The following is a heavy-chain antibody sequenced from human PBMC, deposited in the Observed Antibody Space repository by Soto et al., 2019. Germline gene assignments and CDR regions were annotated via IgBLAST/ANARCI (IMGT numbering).Heavy chain of an antibody. V-gene: IGHV3-7*05. CDR3: ARDLISATGFDY. Sequence: EVHLVESGGGLGQPGGSLRLSCAASGFTFSSYWTSWVRQAPGKGLEWVANIKQDGSEKYYVDSVKGRFTISRDNPKNSLYLQLNSLRAEDTAVYYCARDLISATGFDYWGQGTLVTVSS. J-gene: IGHJ4*02. CDR1: GFTFSSYW. CDR2: IKQDGSEK. D-gene: IGHD2-15*01.